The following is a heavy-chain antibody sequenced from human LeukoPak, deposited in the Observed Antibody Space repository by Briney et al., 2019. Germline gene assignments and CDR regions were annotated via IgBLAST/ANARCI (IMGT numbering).Heavy chain of an antibody. CDR1: DYSISSGYY. Sequence: PSETLSLTCSVSDYSISSGYYWGWIRQPPGKGLEWIGSIYHSGSTYYNPSLKSRVTISVDTSKNQFSLKLSSVTAADTAVYYCARDLWLAARRFDYWGQGTLVTVSS. D-gene: IGHD6-6*01. CDR3: ARDLWLAARRFDY. J-gene: IGHJ4*02. V-gene: IGHV4-38-2*02. CDR2: IYHSGST.